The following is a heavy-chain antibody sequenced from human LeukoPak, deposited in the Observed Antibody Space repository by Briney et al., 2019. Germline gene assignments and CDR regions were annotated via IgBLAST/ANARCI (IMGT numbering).Heavy chain of an antibody. J-gene: IGHJ3*02. CDR1: GFTVSSNY. CDR3: ARSGSSPRGDAFDI. Sequence: HPGGSLRLSCAASGFTVSSNYMSWVRQAPGKGLEWVSVIYSGGSTYYADSVKGRFTISRDNSKNTLYLQMNTLRGEDTAVYYCARSGSSPRGDAFDIWGQGTMVTVSS. D-gene: IGHD6-6*01. CDR2: IYSGGST. V-gene: IGHV3-53*01.